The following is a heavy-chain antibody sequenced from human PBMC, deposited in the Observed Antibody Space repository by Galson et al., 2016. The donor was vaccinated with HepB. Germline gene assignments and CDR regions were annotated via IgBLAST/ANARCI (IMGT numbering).Heavy chain of an antibody. Sequence: PALVKPTQTLTLTCTVSGFSLSTSGVSVGWIRQAPGKALEWLALIYWDDDKRYSPSLKNRLTINKDTSKNQVVLTMTNMDPVDTATYHCAHRHGGISWLSYSMDVWGQGTTVTVSS. CDR3: AHRHGGISWLSYSMDV. CDR2: IYWDDDK. D-gene: IGHD3-16*01. J-gene: IGHJ6*02. V-gene: IGHV2-5*02. CDR1: GFSLSTSGVS.